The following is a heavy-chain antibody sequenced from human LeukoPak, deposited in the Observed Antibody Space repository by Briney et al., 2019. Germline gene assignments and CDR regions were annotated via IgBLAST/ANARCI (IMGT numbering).Heavy chain of an antibody. CDR2: IYYSGST. J-gene: IGHJ4*02. CDR3: ASTPPHLRSYFDY. V-gene: IGHV4-59*01. CDR1: GGSISSYY. Sequence: SETLSLTCTVSGGSISSYYWSWIRQPPGKGLEWIGYIYYSGSTNYNPSLKSRVTISVDTSKNQFSLKLSSVTAADTAVYYCASTPPHLRSYFDYWGQGTLVTVSS.